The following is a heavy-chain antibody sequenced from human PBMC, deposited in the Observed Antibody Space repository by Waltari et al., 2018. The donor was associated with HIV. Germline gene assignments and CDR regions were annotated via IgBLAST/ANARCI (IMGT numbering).Heavy chain of an antibody. D-gene: IGHD6-13*01. CDR2: IKQDGSEK. CDR1: GFTFSSCW. CDR3: ARDFGSSWSLFDY. J-gene: IGHJ4*02. V-gene: IGHV3-7*04. Sequence: EVQLVESGGGLVQPGGSLRLSCAASGFTFSSCWMSWVCQSPGKGLEWVANIKQDGSEKYYVDSGKGRFTISRDNAKNSLYLQMNSLRAEDTAVYYCARDFGSSWSLFDYWGQGTLVTVSS.